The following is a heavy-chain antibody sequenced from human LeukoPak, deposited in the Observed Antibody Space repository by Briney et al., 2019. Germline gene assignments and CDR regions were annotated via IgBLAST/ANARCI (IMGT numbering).Heavy chain of an antibody. CDR1: GYTFTSYG. Sequence: ASVKVSCKASGYTFTSYGISWVRQAPGQGLEWMTWISVYNGNTNYAQKLQGRVTMTTDTSTSTAYMELRSLRSDDTAVYYCATFISYGDYVYFDYWGQGTLVTVSS. CDR2: ISVYNGNT. V-gene: IGHV1-18*01. J-gene: IGHJ4*02. D-gene: IGHD4-17*01. CDR3: ATFISYGDYVYFDY.